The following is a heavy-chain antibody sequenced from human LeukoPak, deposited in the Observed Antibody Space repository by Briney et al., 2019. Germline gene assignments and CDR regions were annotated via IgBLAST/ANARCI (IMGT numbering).Heavy chain of an antibody. J-gene: IGHJ3*02. CDR3: TKRDDDNYYGGRDVFDI. CDR2: ISASGDST. CDR1: GFTFSSYA. D-gene: IGHD3-22*01. Sequence: PGGSLRLSCAASGFTFSSYAMSWVRQAPGKGPEWVSSISASGDSTYYIDSVKGRFTISRDNSKNTLDLQMNSLRAEDTAVYYCTKRDDDNYYGGRDVFDIWGQGTMVTVSS. V-gene: IGHV3-23*01.